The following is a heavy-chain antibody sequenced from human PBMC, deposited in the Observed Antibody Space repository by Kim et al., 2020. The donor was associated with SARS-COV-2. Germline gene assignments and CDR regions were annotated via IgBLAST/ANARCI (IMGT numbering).Heavy chain of an antibody. J-gene: IGHJ3*02. V-gene: IGHV3-30*01. Sequence: KGRFTISRDKSKNTLYLQMNSLRAEDTAVYYCARADDSSSWYGTSDAFDIWGQGTMVTVSS. CDR3: ARADDSSSWYGTSDAFDI. D-gene: IGHD6-13*01.